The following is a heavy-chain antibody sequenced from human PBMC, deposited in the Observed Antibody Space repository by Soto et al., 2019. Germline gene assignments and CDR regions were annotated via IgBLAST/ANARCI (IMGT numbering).Heavy chain of an antibody. CDR2: IIPIFGTA. CDR1: GGTFSSYA. CDR3: ARRLDYYDSSGYPSGAFDI. V-gene: IGHV1-69*13. J-gene: IGHJ3*02. D-gene: IGHD3-22*01. Sequence: SVKVSCKASGGTFSSYAISWVRQAPGQGLEWMGGIIPIFGTANYAQKFQGRVTITADESTSTAYMELSSLRSEDTAVYYCARRLDYYDSSGYPSGAFDIWGQGTMVTVS.